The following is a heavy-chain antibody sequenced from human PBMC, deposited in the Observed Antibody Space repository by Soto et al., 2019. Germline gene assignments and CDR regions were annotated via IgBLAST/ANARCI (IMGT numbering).Heavy chain of an antibody. Sequence: QITLKESGPTLVKPTQTLTLTCAFSGFSLRTNGVGVGWIRQPPGKALEWLALIYWDGYKHYSPSLKSRLTITEDPPKNQVVLTMTNMDPVDTATYYCAHKGGGDRILDYWGQGTLVTVSS. J-gene: IGHJ4*02. CDR3: AHKGGGDRILDY. V-gene: IGHV2-5*02. CDR1: GFSLRTNGVG. CDR2: IYWDGYK. D-gene: IGHD3-16*01.